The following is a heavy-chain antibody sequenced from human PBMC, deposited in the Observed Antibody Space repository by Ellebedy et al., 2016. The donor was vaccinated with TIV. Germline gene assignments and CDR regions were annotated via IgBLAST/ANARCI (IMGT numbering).Heavy chain of an antibody. CDR3: ARDRISGSYNYYGMDV. J-gene: IGHJ6*02. D-gene: IGHD3-10*01. V-gene: IGHV3-21*01. Sequence: ESLKISXAASGFTFSSYSMNWVRQAPGKGLEWVSSISSSSSYIYYADSVKGRFTISRDNAKNSLYLQMNSLRAEDTAVYYCARDRISGSYNYYGMDVWGQGTTVTVSS. CDR2: ISSSSSYI. CDR1: GFTFSSYS.